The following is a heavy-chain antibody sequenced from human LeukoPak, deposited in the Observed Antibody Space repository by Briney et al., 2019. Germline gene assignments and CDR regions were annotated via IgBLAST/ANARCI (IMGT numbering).Heavy chain of an antibody. CDR3: ARVPRSYYYYYYMDV. Sequence: SETLSLTCTVSGGSISSYYWSWIRQPPGKGLEGIGYIYYSGSNNCNPSLKSRVTISVDASKNQFSLKLSSVTAADTAVYYCARVPRSYYYYYYMDVWGKGTTVTVSS. CDR2: IYYSGSN. V-gene: IGHV4-59*01. CDR1: GGSISSYY. J-gene: IGHJ6*03.